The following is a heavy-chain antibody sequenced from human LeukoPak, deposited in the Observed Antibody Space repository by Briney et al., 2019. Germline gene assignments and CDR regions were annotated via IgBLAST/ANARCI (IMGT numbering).Heavy chain of an antibody. J-gene: IGHJ5*01. CDR1: GYTFTGYY. V-gene: IGHV1-2*02. Sequence: ASVKVSCKASGYTFTGYYLHWVRQAPGQGLEWMGCVNPNSGDTNYAQKFQGSVTMTRDASISTVYMELSRLRSDDTAVYYCARGSGSYWLFDSWGQGTLVTVSS. D-gene: IGHD1-26*01. CDR3: ARGSGSYWLFDS. CDR2: VNPNSGDT.